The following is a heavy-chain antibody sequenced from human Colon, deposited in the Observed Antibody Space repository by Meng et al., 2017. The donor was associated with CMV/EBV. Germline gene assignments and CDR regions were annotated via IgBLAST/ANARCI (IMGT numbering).Heavy chain of an antibody. J-gene: IGHJ4*02. CDR2: VSYHGKNK. CDR3: ARDSTAVPLYYFDN. V-gene: IGHV3-30*04. Sequence: GESLKISCEASGFTFDSYAIHWVRQAPGKGLEWVAVVSYHGKNKDYADSVKGRFTISRDHSKNTVSLQMNNLRGEDTAIYYCARDSTAVPLYYFDNWGQGTLVTVSS. CDR1: GFTFDSYA.